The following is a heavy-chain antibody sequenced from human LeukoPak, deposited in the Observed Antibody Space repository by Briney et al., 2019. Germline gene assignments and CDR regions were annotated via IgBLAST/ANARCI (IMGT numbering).Heavy chain of an antibody. CDR1: GYSFLDYW. V-gene: IGHV5-51*01. CDR2: IFPHDSDI. CDR3: ARFGIRVCISNPKCYPSFFYWGRDV. J-gene: IGHJ6*02. D-gene: IGHD2-2*01. Sequence: GESLKISCKGSGYSFLDYWIGWVRQMPGKGPELMGLIFPHDSDIKYSPSFQGQVTISVDKSISSAYVQWGSLKASDTAMYYCARFGIRVCISNPKCYPSFFYWGRDVGAQGPRATVPS.